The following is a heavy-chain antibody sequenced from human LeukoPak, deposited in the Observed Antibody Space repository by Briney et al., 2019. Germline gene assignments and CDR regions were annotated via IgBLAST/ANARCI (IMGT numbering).Heavy chain of an antibody. CDR1: GGSFSGHY. Sequence: SETLSLTCAVYGGSFSGHYWSWIRQPPGKGLEWIGEINHSGSTNYNPSLKSRVTISVNTSKNQFSLKLSSVTAADTAVYYCARGTVAASFYYYYYMDVWGKGTTVTVSS. CDR2: INHSGST. D-gene: IGHD6-19*01. V-gene: IGHV4-34*01. CDR3: ARGTVAASFYYYYYMDV. J-gene: IGHJ6*03.